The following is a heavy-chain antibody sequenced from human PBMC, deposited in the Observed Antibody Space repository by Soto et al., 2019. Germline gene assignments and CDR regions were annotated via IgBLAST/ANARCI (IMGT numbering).Heavy chain of an antibody. J-gene: IGHJ3*02. Sequence: GSLRLSCVASGFTFSDYYMTWIRQAPGKGLEWVAYISSSGSGIYYPDSVKGRFTIPRDNAENSLYLQMSSLRAEDSAVYYCARAYSDAFDIWGQGTMVTVSS. D-gene: IGHD2-15*01. V-gene: IGHV3-11*01. CDR3: ARAYSDAFDI. CDR1: GFTFSDYY. CDR2: ISSSGSGI.